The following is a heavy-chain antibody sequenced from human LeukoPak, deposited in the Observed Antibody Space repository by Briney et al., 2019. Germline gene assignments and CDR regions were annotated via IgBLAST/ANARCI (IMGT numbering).Heavy chain of an antibody. Sequence: GGSLRLSCAASGFPFSSYSMNWVRQAPGRGLEWVSAISGSGGSTYYADSVKGRFTISRDNSKNTLYLQMNSLIAKDTAVYYCAKDVSSGWYYFDYWGQGTLVTVSS. D-gene: IGHD6-19*01. CDR2: ISGSGGST. V-gene: IGHV3-23*01. CDR3: AKDVSSGWYYFDY. J-gene: IGHJ4*02. CDR1: GFPFSSYS.